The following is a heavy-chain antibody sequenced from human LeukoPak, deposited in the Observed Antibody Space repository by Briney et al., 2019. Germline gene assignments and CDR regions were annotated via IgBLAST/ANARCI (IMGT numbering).Heavy chain of an antibody. J-gene: IGHJ5*02. CDR2: ISYDGSNK. CDR3: ARPITMVRGVITAALSA. Sequence: PGGSLRLSCAASGFTFSNYWMHWVRQAPGKGLEGVAVISYDGSNKYYADSVKGRFTISRDNSKNTLYLQMNSLRAEDTAVYYCARPITMVRGVITAALSAWGQGTLVTVSS. CDR1: GFTFSNYW. V-gene: IGHV3-30-3*01. D-gene: IGHD3-10*01.